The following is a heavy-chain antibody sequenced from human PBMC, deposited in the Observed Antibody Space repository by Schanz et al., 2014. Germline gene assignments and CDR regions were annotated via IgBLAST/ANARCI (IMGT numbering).Heavy chain of an antibody. CDR2: ISSGSSYA. D-gene: IGHD3-10*01. Sequence: EGQLAESGGGLVQPGGSLRLSCAAYGFTLSSYAMHWVRQAPGKGLEWVSDISSGSSYANYADSVKGRFTISRDNSKTTLSLQMNSLRAEDTAVYYCARLPVGYGSGIWDVWGQGTSVTVSS. CDR1: GFTLSSYA. CDR3: ARLPVGYGSGIWDV. J-gene: IGHJ6*02. V-gene: IGHV3-23*04.